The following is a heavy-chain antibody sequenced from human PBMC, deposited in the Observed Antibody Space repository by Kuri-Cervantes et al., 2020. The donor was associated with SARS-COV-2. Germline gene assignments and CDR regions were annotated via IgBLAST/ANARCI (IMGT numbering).Heavy chain of an antibody. CDR3: AREHTTGNFDY. D-gene: IGHD1-1*01. CDR2: INHSGSS. V-gene: IGHV4-34*01. Sequence: SQTLSLTCAVYGGPFSGYYWSWIRQPPGKGLKWIGEINHSGSSKYNPSLKSRVTISVDTSKNQYSLKLSSVTAADTAVYYCAREHTTGNFDYWGQGTLVTVSS. CDR1: GGPFSGYY. J-gene: IGHJ4*02.